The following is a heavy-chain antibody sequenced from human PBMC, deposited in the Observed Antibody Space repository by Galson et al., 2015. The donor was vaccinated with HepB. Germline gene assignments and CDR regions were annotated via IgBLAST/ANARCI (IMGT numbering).Heavy chain of an antibody. CDR3: ASQLTVTTFRSYYYYYGMDV. J-gene: IGHJ6*02. V-gene: IGHV4-34*01. D-gene: IGHD4-17*01. CDR2: INHSEST. Sequence: ETLSLTCAVHGGSFSGYYWSWIRQPPGKGLEGVGEINHSESTNYNPSLKSRVPISVDTSKNQFSLKLISVNAADTAVYYWASQLTVTTFRSYYYYYGMDVWGQGTTVTVSS. CDR1: GGSFSGYY.